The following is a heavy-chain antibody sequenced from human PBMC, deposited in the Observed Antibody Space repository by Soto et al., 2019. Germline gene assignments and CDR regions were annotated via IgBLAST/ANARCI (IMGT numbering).Heavy chain of an antibody. CDR1: GFTFSRSD. D-gene: IGHD2-8*01. J-gene: IGHJ6*02. V-gene: IGHV3-73*01. CDR2: VRSKIHNYAT. Sequence: GGSLRLSFSASGFTFSRSDLHWVRQAPGKGLEWVGRVRSKIHNYATSFADSVRGRFTISRNDSDNTVSLEMSGLKSEDTALYYCSRHEEGRRMVFYGMDVWGQGTTVTVSS. CDR3: SRHEEGRRMVFYGMDV.